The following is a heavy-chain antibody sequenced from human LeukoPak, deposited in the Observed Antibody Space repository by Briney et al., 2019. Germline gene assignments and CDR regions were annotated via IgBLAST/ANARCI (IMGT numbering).Heavy chain of an antibody. D-gene: IGHD2-2*01. J-gene: IGHJ4*02. CDR3: TRVRVVVPSAFDYCGF. Sequence: SGGSLRLSCAASGFTFSNYWMSWVRQPPGKGLEWVASMNQDGSEKYYVDSVKGRFTISRDNAENSLYLQMNSLRAEDTAVYYCTRVRVVVPSAFDYCGFWGQGTLVTVSS. V-gene: IGHV3-7*01. CDR1: GFTFSNYW. CDR2: MNQDGSEK.